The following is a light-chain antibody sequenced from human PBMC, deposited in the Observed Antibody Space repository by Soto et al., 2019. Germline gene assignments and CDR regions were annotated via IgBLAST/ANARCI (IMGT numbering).Light chain of an antibody. CDR1: QDISRY. CDR2: GAS. Sequence: GVRVTITCWASQDISRYLAWYQQRAGKAPKLLIYGASKLQSGVPSRFSGSGSGTEFTLTISSLQPEDFATYHCQQLQRTPFTFGPGTTVDV. J-gene: IGKJ3*01. V-gene: IGKV1-9*01. CDR3: QQLQRTPFT.